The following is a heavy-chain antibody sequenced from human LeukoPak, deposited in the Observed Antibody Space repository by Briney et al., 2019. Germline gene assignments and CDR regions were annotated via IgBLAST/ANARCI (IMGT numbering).Heavy chain of an antibody. V-gene: IGHV1-3*01. CDR2: INVGNGNT. D-gene: IGHD3-10*01. J-gene: IGHJ4*02. CDR1: GYTFTSYA. CDR3: AREEMMRGVTNY. Sequence: ASVTVSCKASGYTFTSYAMHWVRQAPGQRLEWMGWINVGNGNTKYLQNFQGRVTITRDTSASTAYMELSSLRSEDTAMYYCAREEMMRGVTNYWGQGTLVTVSS.